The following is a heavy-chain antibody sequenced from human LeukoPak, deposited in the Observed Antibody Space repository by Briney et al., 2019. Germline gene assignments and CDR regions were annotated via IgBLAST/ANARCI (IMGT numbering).Heavy chain of an antibody. CDR1: GFTFSAYN. J-gene: IGHJ3*02. CDR2: ISNDGNNK. V-gene: IGHV3-30*03. CDR3: ARGLLGVSGAFDI. Sequence: GGSLRLSCEASGFTFSAYNLHWVRQAPGKGLEWVAVISNDGNNKYYADSVKGRFTVSRDNSKNKLYLQMNTLTPEDTAVFSCARGLLGVSGAFDIWGQGTLVTVSS. D-gene: IGHD3-10*01.